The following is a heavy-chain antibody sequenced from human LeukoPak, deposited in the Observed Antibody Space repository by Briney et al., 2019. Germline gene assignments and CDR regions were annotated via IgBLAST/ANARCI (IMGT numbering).Heavy chain of an antibody. V-gene: IGHV4-34*01. CDR1: GGSFSGYY. J-gene: IGHJ4*02. CDR2: INHSGST. CDR3: ARRGGLWWFSYFDY. D-gene: IGHD2-21*01. Sequence: SETLSLTCAVYGGSFSGYYWSWIRQPPGKGREWIGEINHSGSTNYNPSLKSRVTISVDTSKNQFSLKLSSVTAADTAVYYCARRGGLWWFSYFDYWGQGTLVTVSS.